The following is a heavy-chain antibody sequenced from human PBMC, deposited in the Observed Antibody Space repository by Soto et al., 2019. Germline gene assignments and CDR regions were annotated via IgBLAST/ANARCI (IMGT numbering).Heavy chain of an antibody. J-gene: IGHJ4*02. CDR1: GFQVSNYA. V-gene: IGHV3-23*01. CDR3: SKDSRRGRNSDFYVGF. Sequence: GGSLRLSCAASGFQVSNYAMSWVRQAPGKGLEWVSLISATGGGTYYADSVKGRFTISRDNSHNTLYLQVHSLTAEDPALSCCSKDSRRGRNSDFYVGFWGEGAPV. D-gene: IGHD3-10*02. CDR2: ISATGGGT.